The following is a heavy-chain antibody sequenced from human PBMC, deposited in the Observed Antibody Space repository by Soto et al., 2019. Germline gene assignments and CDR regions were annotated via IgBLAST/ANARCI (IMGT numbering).Heavy chain of an antibody. V-gene: IGHV3-30-3*01. J-gene: IGHJ4*02. Sequence: GGSLRLSCAASGFTFSSYAMHWVRQAPGKGLEWVAVISYDGSNKYYADSVKGRFTISRDNSKNTLYLQMNSLRAEDTAVYYCARDPYCTNGVCYPFDYWGQGTLGTVSS. CDR3: ARDPYCTNGVCYPFDY. D-gene: IGHD2-8*01. CDR1: GFTFSSYA. CDR2: ISYDGSNK.